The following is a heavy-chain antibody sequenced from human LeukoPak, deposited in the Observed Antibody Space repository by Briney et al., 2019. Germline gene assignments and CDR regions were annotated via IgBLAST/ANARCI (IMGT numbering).Heavy chain of an antibody. Sequence: SETLSLTCTVSDDSISSGAYSWVWVRQPPGKGLEFIGTVYYGGKTYYNPSLKSRVTMSVDTPKKHFSLNLTSVNAADTAVYYCARLNLAYVYTSGPNDFWGQGTQVTVSS. D-gene: IGHD3-10*01. CDR1: DDSISSGAYS. CDR3: ARLNLAYVYTSGPNDF. J-gene: IGHJ4*02. V-gene: IGHV4-39*02. CDR2: VYYGGKT.